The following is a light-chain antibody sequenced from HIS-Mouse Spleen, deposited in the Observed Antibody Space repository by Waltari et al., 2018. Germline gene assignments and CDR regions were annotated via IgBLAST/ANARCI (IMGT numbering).Light chain of an antibody. CDR2: AAS. Sequence: DIQLTQSPSFLSASVGDRVTITCRASQGISSYFAWYQQKPGKTPKLLIYAASTLQNGVPSRFSGHGSGTEFTLTISSLQPEDFATYYCQQLNSYPQETFGGGTKVEIK. CDR1: QGISSY. J-gene: IGKJ4*01. V-gene: IGKV1-9*01. CDR3: QQLNSYPQET.